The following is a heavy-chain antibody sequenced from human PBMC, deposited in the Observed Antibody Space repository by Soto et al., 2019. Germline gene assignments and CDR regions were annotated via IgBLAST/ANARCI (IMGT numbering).Heavy chain of an antibody. J-gene: IGHJ4*02. CDR1: GYTFTSYG. D-gene: IGHD2-2*01. V-gene: IGHV1-18*01. CDR2: ISAYNGNT. Sequence: ASVKVSCKASGYTFTSYGISWVRQAPGQGLEWMGWISAYNGNTNYAQKLQGRVTMTTDTSTSTAYMELRSLRSDDTAVYYCASGYCSRTSCSIDYWGQGTLVTVSS. CDR3: ASGYCSRTSCSIDY.